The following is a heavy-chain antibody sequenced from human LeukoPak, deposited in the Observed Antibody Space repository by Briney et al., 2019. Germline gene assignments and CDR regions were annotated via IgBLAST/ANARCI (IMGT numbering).Heavy chain of an antibody. Sequence: SETLSLTCTISGDSINSYSWTWIRQPPGKGLEWIGYIYSSGSTNYNSSLKSRVTISVDTSKSQFSLNLTSVTAADTAVYYCARGRLGATYWGQGTLVTVSS. V-gene: IGHV4-59*01. D-gene: IGHD1-26*01. CDR2: IYSSGST. J-gene: IGHJ4*02. CDR3: ARGRLGATY. CDR1: GDSINSYS.